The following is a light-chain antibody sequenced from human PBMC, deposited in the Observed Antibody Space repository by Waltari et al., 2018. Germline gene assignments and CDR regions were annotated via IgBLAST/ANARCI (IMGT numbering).Light chain of an antibody. CDR3: QQRNSYPLT. Sequence: DIQMTQSPSSLSASVGDKVTITCRPSQGISNALGWYQQKPGKAPKLLIYATSSLQSGVPSRFSGSGSGTDFTLTISSLQPEDFAVYYCQQRNSYPLTFGGGTKVEIK. V-gene: IGKV1-17*01. CDR1: QGISNA. CDR2: ATS. J-gene: IGKJ4*01.